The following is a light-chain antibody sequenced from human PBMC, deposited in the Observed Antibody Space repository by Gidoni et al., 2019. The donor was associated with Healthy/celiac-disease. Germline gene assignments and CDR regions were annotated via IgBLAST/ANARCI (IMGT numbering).Light chain of an antibody. CDR2: GAS. J-gene: IGKJ3*01. CDR1: QSVSSSS. Sequence: EIVLTQSPGTLSLSPGERATLSCRASQSVSSSSLAWYQQKPGQAPRLLISGASSRATGIPDRFSGSGSGTDFTLTISRLEPEDFAVYYCQQYGSSPVATFGPGTKVDIK. V-gene: IGKV3-20*01. CDR3: QQYGSSPVAT.